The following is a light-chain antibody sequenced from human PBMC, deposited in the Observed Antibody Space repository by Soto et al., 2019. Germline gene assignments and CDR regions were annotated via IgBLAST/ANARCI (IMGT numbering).Light chain of an antibody. J-gene: IGKJ5*01. CDR1: QNIRTN. CDR2: GAY. V-gene: IGKV3-15*01. Sequence: EIVMTQSPATLSVSPGERATLSCRASQNIRTNLAWYQXXPGHGPRLRMYGAYTRATVIPARGSGSGSGTDFTLTTSRLEPEDVAMYYCHQYGNSPPGTLGQGTRLEIK. CDR3: HQYGNSPPGT.